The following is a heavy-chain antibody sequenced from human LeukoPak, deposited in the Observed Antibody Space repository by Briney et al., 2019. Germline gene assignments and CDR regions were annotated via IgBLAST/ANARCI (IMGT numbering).Heavy chain of an antibody. CDR2: ISGSGGST. CDR3: AKGMGYASGSSYSYYYYMDV. CDR1: GFTFSSYA. V-gene: IGHV3-23*01. Sequence: GGSLRLSCAAAGFTFSSYAISWVRQAPGKGLEWVSGISGSGGSTYYADSVKGRFTISRDNSKNTLYLQMNSLRAEDTAVYYCAKGMGYASGSSYSYYYYMDVWGKGTTVTISS. D-gene: IGHD3-10*01. J-gene: IGHJ6*03.